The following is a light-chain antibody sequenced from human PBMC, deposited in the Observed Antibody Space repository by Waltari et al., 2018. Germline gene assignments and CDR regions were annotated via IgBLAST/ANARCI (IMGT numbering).Light chain of an antibody. J-gene: IGLJ3*02. Sequence: QSALTQPASVSGSPGQSIPLSCTGTSSDVGVYNYVSWYQQHPGRAPKLMIYEVSNRPSGISNRFSGSKSGNTASLTISGLQADDEADYYCSSYTSSGTQVFGGGTKLTVL. CDR1: SSDVGVYNY. V-gene: IGLV2-14*01. CDR2: EVS. CDR3: SSYTSSGTQV.